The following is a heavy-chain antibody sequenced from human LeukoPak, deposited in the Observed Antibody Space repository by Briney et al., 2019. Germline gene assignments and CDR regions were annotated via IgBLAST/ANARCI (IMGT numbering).Heavy chain of an antibody. J-gene: IGHJ4*02. V-gene: IGHV4-39*01. CDR1: GGSISSSSYY. Sequence: SETLSLTXTVSGGSISSSSYYWSWIRQPPGKGLEWIGSIYYSGSTYYNPSLKSRVTISVDTSKNQFSLKLSSVTAADTAVYYCARRRDGYYYGSGSPKQYYFDYWGQGTLVTVSS. CDR2: IYYSGST. CDR3: ARRRDGYYYGSGSPKQYYFDY. D-gene: IGHD3-10*01.